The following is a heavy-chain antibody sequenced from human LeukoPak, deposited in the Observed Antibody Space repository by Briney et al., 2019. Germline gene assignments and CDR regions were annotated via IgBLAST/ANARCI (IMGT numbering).Heavy chain of an antibody. V-gene: IGHV5-51*01. CDR1: GYSFTSYW. Sequence: GESLKISCKGSGYSFTSYWIGWVRQMPGKGLEWMGIIYPGDSDTRYSPSFQGQVTISADKSIRTAYLQWSSLKASDTAMYYCARGVFVDTAMAHYFDYWGQGTLVTVSS. J-gene: IGHJ4*02. CDR2: IYPGDSDT. CDR3: ARGVFVDTAMAHYFDY. D-gene: IGHD5-18*01.